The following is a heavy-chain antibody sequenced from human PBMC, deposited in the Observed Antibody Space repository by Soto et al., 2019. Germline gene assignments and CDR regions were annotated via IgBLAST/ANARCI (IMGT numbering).Heavy chain of an antibody. V-gene: IGHV4-61*01. CDR2: IYYSGST. D-gene: IGHD1-1*01. CDR1: GGSVSSCSYY. CDR3: ARGVQLKPFDY. J-gene: IGHJ4*02. Sequence: SETLSLTCTVSGGSVSSCSYYWSWIRQPPVKGLEWIGYIYYSGSTNYNPSLKSRVTISVDTSKNQFSLKLSSVTAADTAVYYCARGVQLKPFDYWGQGTLVTVSS.